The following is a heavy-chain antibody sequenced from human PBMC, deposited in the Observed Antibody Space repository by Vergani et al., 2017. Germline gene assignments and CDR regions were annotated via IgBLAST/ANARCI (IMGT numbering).Heavy chain of an antibody. CDR3: ARQSRDVFCTNGVCPLGY. J-gene: IGHJ4*02. CDR1: GSTFSSYA. Sequence: EVQLVESGGGLVQPGGSLRLSCAASGSTFSSYAMNWVRQAPGKGLEWVSYISRSSSTIYYADSVKGGFTISRDNAKNSLHLQMNNLRAEDTAVYDCARQSRDVFCTNGVCPLGYWGQGALVTVSS. D-gene: IGHD2-8*01. V-gene: IGHV3-48*01. CDR2: ISRSSSTI.